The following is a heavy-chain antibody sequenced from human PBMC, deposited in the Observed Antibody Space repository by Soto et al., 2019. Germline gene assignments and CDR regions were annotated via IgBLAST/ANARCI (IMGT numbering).Heavy chain of an antibody. CDR3: ATTYCGGDCQIDY. V-gene: IGHV1-69*13. CDR2: IIPIFGTA. CDR1: GGTFSSYA. D-gene: IGHD2-21*02. J-gene: IGHJ4*02. Sequence: SVKVSCKASGGTFSSYAISWVRQAPGQGLEWMGGIIPIFGTANYAQKFQGRVTITADESTSTAYMELSSLRSEDTAVYYCATTYCGGDCQIDYWGQGTQVTVSS.